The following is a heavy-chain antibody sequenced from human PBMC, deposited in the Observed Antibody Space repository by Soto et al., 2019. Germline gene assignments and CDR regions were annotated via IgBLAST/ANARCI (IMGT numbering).Heavy chain of an antibody. CDR3: GRPVSSVAAQYGRDV. J-gene: IGHJ6*02. D-gene: IGHD6-19*01. V-gene: IGHV5-10-1*01. Sequence: GESLKISCKGSGYSFTSYWISWVRQMPGKGLEWMGRIDPSDSYTNYSPSFQGHVTISADKSISTAYLQWSSLKASDTAMYYCGRPVSSVAAQYGRDVWGQGTTVTVSS. CDR1: GYSFTSYW. CDR2: IDPSDSYT.